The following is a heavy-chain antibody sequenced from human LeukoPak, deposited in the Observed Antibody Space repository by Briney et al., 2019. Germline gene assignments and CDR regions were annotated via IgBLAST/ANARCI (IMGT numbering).Heavy chain of an antibody. V-gene: IGHV1-18*01. Sequence: ASVKVSCKASGYTFTSYPISWVRQAPGQGLEWMGWITTYDGNTHYAQKLQGRVTMTTETSTSTAYVDLRGLRSDDTAVYYCARGYDYGDYVGDFDYWGQGTLVTVSS. CDR1: GYTFTSYP. D-gene: IGHD4-17*01. CDR3: ARGYDYGDYVGDFDY. CDR2: ITTYDGNT. J-gene: IGHJ4*02.